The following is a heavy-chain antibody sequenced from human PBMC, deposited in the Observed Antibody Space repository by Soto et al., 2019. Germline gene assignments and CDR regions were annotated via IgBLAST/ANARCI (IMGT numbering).Heavy chain of an antibody. CDR1: GGSISSSSYY. CDR2: IYYSGST. V-gene: IGHV4-39*01. Sequence: SETLSLTCTVSGGSISSSSYYWGWIRQPPGKGLEWIGSIYYSGSTYYNPSLKSRVTISVDTSKNQFSLKLSSVTAADTAVYYCARHLTWGDAFDIWGQGTMVTVSS. J-gene: IGHJ3*02. D-gene: IGHD7-27*01. CDR3: ARHLTWGDAFDI.